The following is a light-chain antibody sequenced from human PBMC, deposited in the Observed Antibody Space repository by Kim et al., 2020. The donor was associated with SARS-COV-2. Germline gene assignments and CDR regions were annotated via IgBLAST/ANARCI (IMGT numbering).Light chain of an antibody. CDR1: QDITND. Sequence: AIQMTQSPSSLSASVGDRVTITCRASQDITNDLGWYQQKPGKAPKLLIYAASNLQSGVPSRFSGSRSGTDFTLTISSLQPEDFATYYCLQDYNYPRTFGQGTKVDIK. CDR3: LQDYNYPRT. V-gene: IGKV1-6*01. J-gene: IGKJ1*01. CDR2: AAS.